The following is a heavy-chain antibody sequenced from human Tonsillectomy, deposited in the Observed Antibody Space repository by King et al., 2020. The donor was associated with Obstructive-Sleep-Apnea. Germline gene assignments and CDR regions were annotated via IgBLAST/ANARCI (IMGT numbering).Heavy chain of an antibody. V-gene: IGHV3-9*01. Sequence: VQLVESGGGLVQPGRSLRLSCAASGFTFGDYAMHWVRQAPGKGLEWVSVISWNSGSIAYSDSVKGRFTISRDNAKNSLYLQMNSLRAEDTALYYCAKGNSSWYLGYWGQGTLVTVSS. J-gene: IGHJ4*02. CDR1: GFTFGDYA. CDR2: ISWNSGSI. CDR3: AKGNSSWYLGY. D-gene: IGHD6-13*01.